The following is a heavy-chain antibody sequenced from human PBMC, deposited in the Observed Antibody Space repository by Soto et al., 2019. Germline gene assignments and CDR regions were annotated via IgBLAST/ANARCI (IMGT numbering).Heavy chain of an antibody. CDR3: ASHYDSSGYYYRGLDY. V-gene: IGHV1-69*13. Sequence: ASVKVSCTASGSTFSSYAITCVRQAPGQGLEWMGGIIPIFGTADYAQKFQGRVTITADESTSTGNMELSSLRSEDTAVYYCASHYDSSGYYYRGLDYWGQGTLVTVSS. CDR1: GSTFSSYA. J-gene: IGHJ4*02. D-gene: IGHD3-22*01. CDR2: IIPIFGTA.